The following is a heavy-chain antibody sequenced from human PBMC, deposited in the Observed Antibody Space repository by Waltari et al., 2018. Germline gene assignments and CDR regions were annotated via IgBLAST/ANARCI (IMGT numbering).Heavy chain of an antibody. J-gene: IGHJ4*02. CDR1: GGSFSGYY. Sequence: QVQLQQWGAGLLKPSETLSLTCAVYGGSFSGYYWSWIRQPPGKGLEWIGEINHSGSTNYNPSLKSRVTISVDTSKNQFSLKLSSVTAADTAVYYCARAHGTAVAGMIDYWGQGTLVTVSS. D-gene: IGHD6-19*01. CDR3: ARAHGTAVAGMIDY. CDR2: INHSGST. V-gene: IGHV4-34*01.